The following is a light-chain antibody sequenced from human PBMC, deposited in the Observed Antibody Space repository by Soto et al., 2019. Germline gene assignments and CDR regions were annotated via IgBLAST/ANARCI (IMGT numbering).Light chain of an antibody. Sequence: DIQMTQSPSSLSASVGDRVTITCQASQDISNYLNCYQQKPGKAPKLLIYDASNLETGVPSRFSGSGSGTDFTFTISSLQPEDIATYYCQQYDNLPPNTFGQGTRLENK. CDR1: QDISNY. V-gene: IGKV1-33*01. CDR2: DAS. CDR3: QQYDNLPPNT. J-gene: IGKJ5*01.